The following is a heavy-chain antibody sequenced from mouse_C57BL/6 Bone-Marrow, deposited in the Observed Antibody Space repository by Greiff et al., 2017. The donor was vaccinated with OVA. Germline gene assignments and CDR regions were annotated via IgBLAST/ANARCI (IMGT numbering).Heavy chain of an antibody. V-gene: IGHV5-4*01. CDR3: ARGYYSNFFAY. J-gene: IGHJ3*01. Sequence: EVQLVESGGGLVKPGGSLKLSCAASGFTFSSYAMSWVRQTPEKRLEWVATISDGGSYTYYPDNVKGRFTISRDNAKNNLYLQMSHLKSEDTAMYYCARGYYSNFFAYWGQGTLVTVSA. D-gene: IGHD2-5*01. CDR2: ISDGGSYT. CDR1: GFTFSSYA.